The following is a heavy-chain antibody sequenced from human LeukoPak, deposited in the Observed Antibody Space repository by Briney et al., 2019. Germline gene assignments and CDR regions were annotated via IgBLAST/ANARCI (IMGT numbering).Heavy chain of an antibody. CDR2: IKQDGSEK. Sequence: GGSLRLSCAASGFTFSSYSMNWVRQAPGKGLEWVANIKQDGSEKYYVDSVKGRFTISRDNAKNSLYLQMNSLRAEDTAVYYCATERAGERPRPLLSYYYMDVWGKGTTVTISS. D-gene: IGHD3-16*01. J-gene: IGHJ6*03. CDR3: ATERAGERPRPLLSYYYMDV. CDR1: GFTFSSYS. V-gene: IGHV3-7*01.